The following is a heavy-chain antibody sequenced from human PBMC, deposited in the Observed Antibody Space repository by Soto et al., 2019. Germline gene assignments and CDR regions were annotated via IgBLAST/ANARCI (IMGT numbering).Heavy chain of an antibody. CDR2: IWYDGSNK. V-gene: IGHV3-33*01. D-gene: IGHD4-4*01. J-gene: IGHJ6*02. CDR3: AREIARPGVTTPYYYYYGMDV. Sequence: QVQLVESGGGVVQPGRSLRLSCAASGFTFSSYGMHWVRQAPGKGLEWVAVIWYDGSNKYYADSVKGRFTISRDNSKNTLYLQMNSLRAEDTAVYYCAREIARPGVTTPYYYYYGMDVWGQGTTVTVSS. CDR1: GFTFSSYG.